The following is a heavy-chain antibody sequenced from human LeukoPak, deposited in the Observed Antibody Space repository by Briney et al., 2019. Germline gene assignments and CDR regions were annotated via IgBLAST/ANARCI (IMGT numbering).Heavy chain of an antibody. V-gene: IGHV3-30*04. J-gene: IGHJ4*02. CDR3: ARDGALRYFEYYFDY. CDR1: GFTFSSYA. CDR2: ISYDGSNK. Sequence: GGSLRLSCAASGFTFSSYAMHWVRQAPGKGLEWVAVISYDGSNKYYADSVKGRFTISRDNSKNTLYLQMNSLRAEDTAVYYCARDGALRYFEYYFDYWGQGTLVTVSS. D-gene: IGHD3-9*01.